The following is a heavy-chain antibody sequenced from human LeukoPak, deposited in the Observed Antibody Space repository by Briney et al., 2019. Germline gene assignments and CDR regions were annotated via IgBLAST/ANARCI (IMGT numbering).Heavy chain of an antibody. CDR3: ARHGHADSSGYYYPKDAFDI. J-gene: IGHJ3*02. V-gene: IGHV5-51*01. Sequence: GESLKISCKGSGYSFTNYWIGWVRQMPGKGLEWMGIIYPGDSDTRYSPSFQSQVTISADKPISTAYLQWSSLKASDTAMYCCARHGHADSSGYYYPKDAFDIWGQGTMVTVSS. CDR1: GYSFTNYW. D-gene: IGHD3-22*01. CDR2: IYPGDSDT.